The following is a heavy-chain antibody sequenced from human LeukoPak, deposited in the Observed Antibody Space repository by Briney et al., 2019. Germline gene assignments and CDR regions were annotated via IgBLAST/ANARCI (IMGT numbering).Heavy chain of an antibody. CDR3: ARETSRCSYGYSHGMDV. D-gene: IGHD5-18*01. Sequence: ASVKVSCKASGYTFTSYGISWVRQAPGQGLEWMGWISAYNGNTNYAQKLQGRVTMTTDTSTSTAYMELRSLRSDDTAVYYCARETSRCSYGYSHGMDVWGQGTTVTVSS. CDR2: ISAYNGNT. V-gene: IGHV1-18*01. CDR1: GYTFTSYG. J-gene: IGHJ6*02.